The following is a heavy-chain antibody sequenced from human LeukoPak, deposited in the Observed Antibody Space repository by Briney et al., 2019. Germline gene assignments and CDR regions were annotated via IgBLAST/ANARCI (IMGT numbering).Heavy chain of an antibody. D-gene: IGHD3-22*01. CDR1: GGSINSGGYY. V-gene: IGHV4-30-2*01. J-gene: IGHJ4*02. Sequence: SQNLSLTCTVSGGSINSGGYYWSWIRQPPGKGLEWIGYISHSGSTYYNPSLKSRVTISVDRSKNQFSLNLNSVTAADTAVYYCARGGYYYDSSGYYLGYWGQGTLVTVSS. CDR3: ARGGYYYDSSGYYLGY. CDR2: ISHSGST.